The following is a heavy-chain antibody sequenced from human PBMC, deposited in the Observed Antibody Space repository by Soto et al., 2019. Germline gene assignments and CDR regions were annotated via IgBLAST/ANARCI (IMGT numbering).Heavy chain of an antibody. V-gene: IGHV6-1*01. Sequence: SQTLSLTCAISGDSVSNNGATWNWIRQSPSRGLEWLGRTYYRSKWISDYATSVKSRIRLSPDTSKNQFSLHLNSVTPEDTAVYYCARDPPDFYSGFALRGRGILVTVSS. CDR2: TYYRSKWIS. CDR1: GDSVSNNGAT. J-gene: IGHJ4*02. D-gene: IGHD4-4*01. CDR3: ARDPPDFYSGFAL.